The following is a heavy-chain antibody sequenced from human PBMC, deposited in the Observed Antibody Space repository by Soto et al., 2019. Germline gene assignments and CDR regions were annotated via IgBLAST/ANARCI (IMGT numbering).Heavy chain of an antibody. CDR3: LRNTCPDCYSIGY. J-gene: IGHJ4*02. Sequence: GGSLRLSCAASGFTFSSYSMNWVRQAPGKGLEWVSSISSRSTAIFYGDSVKGRFIISRDNAENSLYLQMNSLRAEDTAVYYCLRNTCPDCYSIGYWGLGTLVTVSS. CDR2: ISSRSTAI. CDR1: GFTFSSYS. D-gene: IGHD2-21*02. V-gene: IGHV3-21*01.